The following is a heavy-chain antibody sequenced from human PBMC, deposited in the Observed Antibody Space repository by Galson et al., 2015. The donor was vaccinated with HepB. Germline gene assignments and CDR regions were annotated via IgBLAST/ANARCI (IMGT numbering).Heavy chain of an antibody. J-gene: IGHJ6*02. CDR2: IWYDGNNK. CDR3: ARDKQTELGYCTGTTCAQWYYGMDV. Sequence: SLRLSCAGSGFTFSGYGMHWVRQAPGKGLEWVAVIWYDGNNKYYADSVKGRFTISRDNSKNTLYLQMNSLRVEDTGVYYCARDKQTELGYCTGTTCAQWYYGMDVWGQGTTVIASS. CDR1: GFTFSGYG. V-gene: IGHV3-33*08. D-gene: IGHD2-8*02.